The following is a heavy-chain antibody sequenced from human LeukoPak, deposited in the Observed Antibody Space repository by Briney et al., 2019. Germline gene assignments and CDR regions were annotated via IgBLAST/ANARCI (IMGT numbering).Heavy chain of an antibody. Sequence: GGSLRLSCAVSGITLSNYGTSWVRQAPGKGLEWVAGISGSGGSTNYAASVKGRFTISRDNPKNTLYLQMNSLRAEDTAVYFCAKRGVVIRVILVGFHKEAYYFDSWGQGALVTVSS. CDR3: AKRGVVIRVILVGFHKEAYYFDS. D-gene: IGHD3-22*01. J-gene: IGHJ4*02. V-gene: IGHV3-23*01. CDR1: GITLSNYG. CDR2: ISGSGGST.